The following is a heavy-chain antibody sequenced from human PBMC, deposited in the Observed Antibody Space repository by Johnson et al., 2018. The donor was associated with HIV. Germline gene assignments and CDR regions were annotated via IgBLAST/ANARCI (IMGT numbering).Heavy chain of an antibody. V-gene: IGHV3-11*04. CDR1: GFTFSDYY. Sequence: QEQLEESGGGLVKPGGSLRLSCAASGFTFSDYYMSWIRQAPGKGLEWISYISSSGSTIYYADSVKGRFTISRDNAKNSLYLQMNSLRAEDTAVYYCATRDPTHRPGVFDIWGQGTMVTISS. J-gene: IGHJ3*02. D-gene: IGHD1-14*01. CDR2: ISSSGSTI. CDR3: ATRDPTHRPGVFDI.